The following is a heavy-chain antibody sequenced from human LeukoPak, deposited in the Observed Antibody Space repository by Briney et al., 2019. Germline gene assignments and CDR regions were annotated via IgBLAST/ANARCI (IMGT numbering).Heavy chain of an antibody. CDR2: IYTSGSN. CDR3: ARDPNCSGGSCFFDY. Sequence: SETLSLTCTVSGGSISSGSYYWTWIRQPAGKGLEWIGRIYTSGSNNHNPSLKSRVTMSVDTSKNQFSLKLSSVTAADTAVYYCARDPNCSGGSCFFDYWGQGTLVTVSS. J-gene: IGHJ4*02. CDR1: GGSISSGSYY. D-gene: IGHD2-15*01. V-gene: IGHV4-61*02.